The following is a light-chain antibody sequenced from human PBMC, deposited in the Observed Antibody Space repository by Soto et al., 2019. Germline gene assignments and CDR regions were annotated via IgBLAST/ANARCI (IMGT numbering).Light chain of an antibody. CDR2: DAS. V-gene: IGKV1-5*01. CDR3: QQYNSYST. Sequence: SHMTQSPSTLSASVGDRVSITFRASHSISSFVAWYQQKPGTAPKLLIYDASSLESGVTSRFSGSGSGTEFTLTISSLQPDAFATYYCQQYNSYSTFGQGTKVDI. J-gene: IGKJ1*01. CDR1: HSISSF.